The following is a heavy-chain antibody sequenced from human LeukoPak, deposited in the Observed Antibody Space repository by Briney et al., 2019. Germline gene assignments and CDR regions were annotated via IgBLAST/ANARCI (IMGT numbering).Heavy chain of an antibody. D-gene: IGHD5-24*01. CDR1: GYTFTTYY. V-gene: IGHV1-46*01. J-gene: IGHJ4*02. CDR2: INPSDGST. Sequence: GASVKVSCEASGYTFTTYYMHWVRQAPGQGLEWMGIINPSDGSTNYAQKFQGRVTMTRDTSTSTVYMELSSLRSEDTAGYYCARESSDGYNTFYFDYWGQGTLVTVSS. CDR3: ARESSDGYNTFYFDY.